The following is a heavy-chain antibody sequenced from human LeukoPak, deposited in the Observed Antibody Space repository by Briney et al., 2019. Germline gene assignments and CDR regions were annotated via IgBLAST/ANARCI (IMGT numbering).Heavy chain of an antibody. CDR3: ATASLDY. Sequence: PGRSLRLSCAASGCTFSSYGMHWVREAPGKGLEWVAVISYDGSNKYYADSVKGRFTISRDNSKNTLYLQMNSLRAEDTAVYYCATASLDYWGQGTLVTVSS. CDR1: GCTFSSYG. J-gene: IGHJ4*02. V-gene: IGHV3-30*03. CDR2: ISYDGSNK.